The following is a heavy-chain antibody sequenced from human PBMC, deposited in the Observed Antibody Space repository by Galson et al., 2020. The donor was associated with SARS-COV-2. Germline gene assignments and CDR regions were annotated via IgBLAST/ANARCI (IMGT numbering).Heavy chain of an antibody. J-gene: IGHJ4*02. CDR2: ISAYNGNT. D-gene: IGHD2-15*01. CDR3: VTRVVTGLFDY. CDR1: GYTFISYG. Sequence: ASVKVSCKASGYTFISYGISWVRQAPGQGLEWMGWISAYNGNTNYAQKLQGRVTMTTDTSTSTVYMELRSLRSDDTAVYYCVTRVVTGLFDYWGQGTLVTVSS. V-gene: IGHV1-18*04.